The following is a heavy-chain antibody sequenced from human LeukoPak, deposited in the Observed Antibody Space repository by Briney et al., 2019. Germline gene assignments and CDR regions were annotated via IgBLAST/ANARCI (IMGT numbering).Heavy chain of an antibody. CDR1: GGSFSGYY. D-gene: IGHD3-22*01. Sequence: SETLSLTCAVYGGSFSGYYWSWIRQPPGKGLEWIGEINHSGSTNYDSSLKSRVTISVDTSKNQFSLKLTSVTAADTAVYYCARGSHGYYDSRDGFEMWGRGTMVTVSS. CDR2: INHSGST. V-gene: IGHV4-34*01. CDR3: ARGSHGYYDSRDGFEM. J-gene: IGHJ3*02.